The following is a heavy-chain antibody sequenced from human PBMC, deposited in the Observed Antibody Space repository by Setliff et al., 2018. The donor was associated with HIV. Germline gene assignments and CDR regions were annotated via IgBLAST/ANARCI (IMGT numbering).Heavy chain of an antibody. CDR2: LNDSGST. CDR3: ARRGVMITFGGVYFNY. V-gene: IGHV4-34*01. CDR1: AFTFNDH. Sequence: GSLRLSCAASAFTFNDHWSWIRQAPRKRLEWIGELNDSGSTTYNPSVKSRVTISADTSKNQFSLKLRSVTAADTAVYYCARRGVMITFGGVYFNYWGQGTLVTVSS. D-gene: IGHD3-16*01. J-gene: IGHJ4*02.